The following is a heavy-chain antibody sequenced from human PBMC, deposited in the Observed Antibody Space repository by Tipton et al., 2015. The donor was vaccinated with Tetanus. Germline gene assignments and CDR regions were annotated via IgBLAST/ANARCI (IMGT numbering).Heavy chain of an antibody. Sequence: TLSLTCTVSGGSLSRGGYYWTWIRQNPGKGLEWIGDIYFSGSTYHNPSLKSRVTISVDTSKNQFSLRLNSVTAADTAVYYCARDQARGARGWNYFDSWGQGTLVTVSS. J-gene: IGHJ4*02. CDR3: ARDQARGARGWNYFDS. CDR2: IYFSGST. D-gene: IGHD6-6*01. CDR1: GGSLSRGGYY. V-gene: IGHV4-31*03.